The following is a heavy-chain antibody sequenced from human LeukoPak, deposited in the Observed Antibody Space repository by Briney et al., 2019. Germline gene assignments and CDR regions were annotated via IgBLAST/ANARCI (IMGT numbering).Heavy chain of an antibody. J-gene: IGHJ4*02. D-gene: IGHD3-22*01. CDR3: ARDGWDDSSGCRFDY. CDR1: GFTFSSYW. V-gene: IGHV3-7*01. CDR2: IKQDGSEK. Sequence: PGGSLRLSCAASGFTFSSYWMSWVRQAPGKGLEGVANIKQDGSEKYYVDSVKGRFTISRDNAKNSLYLQMNSLRAEDTAVYYCARDGWDDSSGCRFDYWGQGTLVTVSS.